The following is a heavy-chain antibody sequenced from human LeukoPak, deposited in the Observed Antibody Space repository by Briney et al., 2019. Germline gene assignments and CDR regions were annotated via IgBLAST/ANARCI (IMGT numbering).Heavy chain of an antibody. CDR3: ARDLRSGYNSI. D-gene: IGHD6-13*01. V-gene: IGHV4-61*01. Sequence: SETLSLTCTVSGGSVSSSSYNWAWIRQPPGKGLEWIGYIYYSGSTKYNPSLKSRVSISVDASKNQISLKLSSVTAADTAVYYCARDLRSGYNSIWGQGTLVTVSS. J-gene: IGHJ4*02. CDR1: GGSVSSSSYN. CDR2: IYYSGST.